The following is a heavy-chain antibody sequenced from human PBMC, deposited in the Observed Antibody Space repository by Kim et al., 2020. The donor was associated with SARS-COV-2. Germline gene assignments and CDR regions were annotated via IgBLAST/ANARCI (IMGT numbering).Heavy chain of an antibody. D-gene: IGHD3-10*01. CDR2: ISSDGGST. J-gene: IGHJ3*01. CDR1: GFTFSNYA. V-gene: IGHV3-64*05. Sequence: GGFLRLSCSASGFTFSNYAMHWVRQAPGKGLEYVSAISSDGGSTYYADSVKGRFTISRDNSKNMLYVQMSSLRVEDTAIYYVGIRNYYNSGSYYEGAPF. CDR3: GIRNYYNSGSYYEGAPF.